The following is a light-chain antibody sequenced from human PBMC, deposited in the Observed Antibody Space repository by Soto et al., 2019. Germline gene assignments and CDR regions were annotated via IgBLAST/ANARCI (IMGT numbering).Light chain of an antibody. Sequence: QSVLTQPPSVSGAPGQRVTISCTGSSSNIRAGYDVHWYQQLPGTAPKLLIYGNSNRPSGVPDRFSGSKSDTSASLAITGLQAEDEADYYCQSYDSSLSGVVFGGGTKLTVL. CDR1: SSNIRAGYD. V-gene: IGLV1-40*01. J-gene: IGLJ2*01. CDR3: QSYDSSLSGVV. CDR2: GNS.